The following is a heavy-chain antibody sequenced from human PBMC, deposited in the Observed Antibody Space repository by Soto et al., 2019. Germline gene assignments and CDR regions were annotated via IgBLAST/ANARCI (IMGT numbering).Heavy chain of an antibody. CDR2: IGPESGST. D-gene: IGHD1-26*01. J-gene: IGHJ4*02. V-gene: IGHV1-2*02. Sequence: ASVKVSCKASGYTFTGHYIHWVRQAPEQGPEWMGEIGPESGSTRYAQRFQGRVTMTRDMSITTVYMELDNLSPDDTAVYYCGRGRSGQIVVFYWGQGTPVTVSS. CDR1: GYTFTGHY. CDR3: GRGRSGQIVVFY.